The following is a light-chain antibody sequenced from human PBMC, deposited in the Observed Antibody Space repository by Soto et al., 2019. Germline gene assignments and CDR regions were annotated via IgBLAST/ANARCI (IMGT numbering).Light chain of an antibody. J-gene: IGKJ4*01. CDR1: QSVSSY. V-gene: IGKV3-11*01. CDR2: DAS. Sequence: EIVLTQSPATLSLSPGERATLSCRASQSVSSYLAWYQQKPGQAPRLLIYDASNRATGIPARFSGSGSGTDFTLTISRLEPEDFAVYYCQQYSDSVLTFGGGTKVEIK. CDR3: QQYSDSVLT.